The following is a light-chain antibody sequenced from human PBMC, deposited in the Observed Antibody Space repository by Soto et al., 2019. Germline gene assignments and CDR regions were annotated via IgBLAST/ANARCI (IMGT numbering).Light chain of an antibody. CDR2: GNI. Sequence: QSVLAQPPSVSGAPGQRATISCTGSSSNIGAGYDVHWYQQRPGTGPKLLIFGNINRPSGVPDRFSDSKSGTSASLAITGLQAEDEGDYYYQSYASTLSDSYVFGTGTKVTVL. V-gene: IGLV1-40*01. CDR3: QSYASTLSDSYV. CDR1: SSNIGAGYD. J-gene: IGLJ1*01.